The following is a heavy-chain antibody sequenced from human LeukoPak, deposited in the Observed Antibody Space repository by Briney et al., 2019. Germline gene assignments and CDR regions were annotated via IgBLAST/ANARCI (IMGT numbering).Heavy chain of an antibody. CDR1: GGSISSYY. CDR2: IYYSGST. CDR3: AREINDILTGYYMDV. Sequence: SETLSLTCTVSGGSISSYYWSWIRHPPGKGLEWIGYIYYSGSTNYNPSLKSRVTISVDTSKNQFSLKLSSVTAADTAVYYCAREINDILTGYYMDVWGKGTTVTFSS. D-gene: IGHD3-9*01. J-gene: IGHJ6*03. V-gene: IGHV4-59*01.